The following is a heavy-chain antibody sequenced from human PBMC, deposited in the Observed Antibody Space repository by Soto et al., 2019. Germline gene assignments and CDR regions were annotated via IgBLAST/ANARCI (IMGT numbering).Heavy chain of an antibody. D-gene: IGHD3-22*01. CDR2: MYFGGSF. CDR3: ARSYYDHNGFDY. CDR1: GASVSSGY. J-gene: IGHJ4*02. V-gene: IGHV4-59*02. Sequence: SETLSLTCTVSGASVSSGYWSWIRQPPGKGLEWIGFMYFGGSFNYNPSLTSRVTISVETSKNQFSMKMTSVTAADTAVYYCARSYYDHNGFDYCGQGALVTLSS.